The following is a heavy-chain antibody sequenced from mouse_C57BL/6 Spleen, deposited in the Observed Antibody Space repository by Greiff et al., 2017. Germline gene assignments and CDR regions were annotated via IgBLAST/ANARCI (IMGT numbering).Heavy chain of an antibody. J-gene: IGHJ2*01. Sequence: QVQLKQSGPELVKPGASVKISCKASGYAFSSSWMNWVKQRPGKGLEWIGRIYPGAGDTNYNGKFKGKATLTADKSSSTAYMQLSSLTSEDSAVYFCARDSSGYDYWGQGTTLTVSS. V-gene: IGHV1-82*01. CDR3: ARDSSGYDY. CDR2: IYPGAGDT. CDR1: GYAFSSSW. D-gene: IGHD3-2*02.